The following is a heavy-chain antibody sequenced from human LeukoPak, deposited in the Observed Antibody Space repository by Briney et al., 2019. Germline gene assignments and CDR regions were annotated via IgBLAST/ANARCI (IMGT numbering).Heavy chain of an antibody. CDR1: GGSISSYY. CDR2: IYYSGST. D-gene: IGHD2-2*01. V-gene: IGHV4-59*08. Sequence: KPSETLSLTCTVSGGSISSYYWSWIRQPPGKGLEWIGYIYYSGSTNYNPSLKSRVTISVDTSKNQFSLKLSPVTAADTAVYYCARHQGRYCSSTSCYAFDIWGQGTMVTVSS. J-gene: IGHJ3*02. CDR3: ARHQGRYCSSTSCYAFDI.